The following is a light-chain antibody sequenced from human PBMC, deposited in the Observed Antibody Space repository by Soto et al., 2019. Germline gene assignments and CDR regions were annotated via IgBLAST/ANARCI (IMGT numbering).Light chain of an antibody. CDR2: DAS. Sequence: DIQMTQSPSSLSASVGDRDTITCQASQDISNYLNWYQQKPGKAPKLLIYDASNLETGVPSRFSGSGSGTDFTFTISSLQPEDIATYYCQQYDNLPWTFGQGTKVEIK. V-gene: IGKV1-33*01. CDR3: QQYDNLPWT. J-gene: IGKJ1*01. CDR1: QDISNY.